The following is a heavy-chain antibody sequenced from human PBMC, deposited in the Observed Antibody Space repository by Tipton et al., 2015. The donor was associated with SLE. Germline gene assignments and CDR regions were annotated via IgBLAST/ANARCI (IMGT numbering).Heavy chain of an antibody. CDR3: ARDPGGSYHNYFDY. CDR2: VTPDGTTT. CDR1: GFTFSRSE. Sequence: SLRLSCIASGFTFSRSEMMWIRQAPGKGLEYVSLVTPDGTTTYYAASVRGRFTISRDNTQNSLSLQMNSLRAEDTAVYYCARDPGGSYHNYFDYWGQGTLVTVSS. D-gene: IGHD1-26*01. V-gene: IGHV3-48*03. J-gene: IGHJ4*02.